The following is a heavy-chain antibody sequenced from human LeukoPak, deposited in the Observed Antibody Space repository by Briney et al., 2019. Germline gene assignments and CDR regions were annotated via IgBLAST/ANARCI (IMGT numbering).Heavy chain of an antibody. V-gene: IGHV3-7*01. Sequence: QPGGSLRLSCAASGFTFSRNWMSWVRQAPGKGLEWVANIKEDGSEKYYVDSVKGRLTISRDNAKNSLYLQMNSLRAEDTAVYYCARVTTIFGVLKYYYYMDVWGKGTTVTVSS. D-gene: IGHD3-3*01. CDR3: ARVTTIFGVLKYYYYMDV. J-gene: IGHJ6*03. CDR1: GFTFSRNW. CDR2: IKEDGSEK.